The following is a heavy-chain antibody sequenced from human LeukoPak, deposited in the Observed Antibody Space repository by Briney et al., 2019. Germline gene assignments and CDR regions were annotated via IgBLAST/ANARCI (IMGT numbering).Heavy chain of an antibody. Sequence: PGGSLRLSCAASGFTFSSYAMSWVRQAPGKGLEWVSSISVSGGSTYYADSVKGRFTVSRDNSKNTLYLQTNSLRAEDTAVYYCAKDIAPDDRLEDGMDVWGQGTTVTVSS. D-gene: IGHD3-9*01. V-gene: IGHV3-23*01. CDR2: ISVSGGST. CDR1: GFTFSSYA. CDR3: AKDIAPDDRLEDGMDV. J-gene: IGHJ6*02.